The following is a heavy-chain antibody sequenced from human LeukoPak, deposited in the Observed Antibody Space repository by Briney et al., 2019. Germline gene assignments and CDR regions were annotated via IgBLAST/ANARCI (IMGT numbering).Heavy chain of an antibody. Sequence: GGSLRLSCAASGFTFSGYWMHWVRQAPGKGLVWVSHIDSDGSSTNYADSVKGRFTISRDNAKNTLYLQMNSLRADDTAVYYCARALRLAVNPDSWGQGTLVTVSS. CDR3: ARALRLAVNPDS. D-gene: IGHD6-19*01. V-gene: IGHV3-74*01. CDR1: GFTFSGYW. CDR2: IDSDGSST. J-gene: IGHJ5*01.